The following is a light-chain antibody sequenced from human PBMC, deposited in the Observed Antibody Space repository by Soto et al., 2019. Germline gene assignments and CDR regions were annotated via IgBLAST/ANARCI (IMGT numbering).Light chain of an antibody. Sequence: QSVLTQPASVSGSPGQSITISCTGTSRDVGGYNYGSWYQQHPGKAPKLMIYEVSNRPSGVSNRFSGSKSGNTASLTISGLQAEDEADYYCSSYTSSSTYVFGTGTKVTVL. CDR3: SSYTSSSTYV. J-gene: IGLJ1*01. V-gene: IGLV2-14*01. CDR1: SRDVGGYNY. CDR2: EVS.